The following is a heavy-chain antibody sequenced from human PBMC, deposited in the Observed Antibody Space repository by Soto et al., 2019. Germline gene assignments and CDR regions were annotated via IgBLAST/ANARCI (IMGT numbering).Heavy chain of an antibody. CDR1: GGSINNYF. CDR2: IHSSGTT. D-gene: IGHD7-27*01. CDR3: AKNWNWGSLVH. Sequence: SETLSLTCTASGGSINNYFWSWIRQPPGKGLEWIGYIHSSGTTNYNPSLKSRVTISVDTSKNQFSLKLSSVTAADTAVYYCAKNWNWGSLVHWGQGTLVTVSS. V-gene: IGHV4-59*08. J-gene: IGHJ4*02.